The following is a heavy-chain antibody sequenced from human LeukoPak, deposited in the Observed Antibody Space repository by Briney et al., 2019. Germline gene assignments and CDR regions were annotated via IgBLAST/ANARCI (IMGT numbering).Heavy chain of an antibody. CDR2: IYYSGST. J-gene: IGHJ5*02. CDR3: ARDPSSSSKANWFDP. CDR1: GGSISSSSYY. Sequence: SETLSLTCTVSGGSISSSSYYWGWIRQPPGKGLEWIGSIYYSGSTYYNPSLKSRVTISVDTSKNQFSLKLSSVTAADTAVYYCARDPSSSSKANWFDPWGQGTLVTVSS. V-gene: IGHV4-39*07. D-gene: IGHD6-6*01.